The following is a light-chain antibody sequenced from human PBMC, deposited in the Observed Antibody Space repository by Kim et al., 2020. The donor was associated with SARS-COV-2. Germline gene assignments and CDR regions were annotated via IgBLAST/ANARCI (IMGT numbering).Light chain of an antibody. CDR1: SGHSNNA. J-gene: IGLJ3*02. Sequence: GASVKLTCTLSSGHSNNAIVWHQQQPEKGPRYLMKLNSDGSHSKGDGIPDRFSGSSSGAERYLTISSLQSEDEADYYCQAWGTGMVFGGGTQLTVL. CDR3: QAWGTGMV. V-gene: IGLV4-69*01. CDR2: LNSDGSH.